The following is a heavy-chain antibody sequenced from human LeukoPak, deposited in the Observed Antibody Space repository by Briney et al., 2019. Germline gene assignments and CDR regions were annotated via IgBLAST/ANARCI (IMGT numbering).Heavy chain of an antibody. CDR2: IKQDGSEK. CDR3: ASDYYDSSGFLPDAFDI. J-gene: IGHJ3*02. D-gene: IGHD3-22*01. V-gene: IGHV3-7*01. CDR1: GFTFSSYW. Sequence: PGGSLRLSCAAYGFTFSSYWMSWVRQAPGKGLEWVANIKQDGSEKYYVDSVKGRFTISRDNAKNSLYLQMNSLRAEDTAVYYCASDYYDSSGFLPDAFDIWGQGTMVTVSS.